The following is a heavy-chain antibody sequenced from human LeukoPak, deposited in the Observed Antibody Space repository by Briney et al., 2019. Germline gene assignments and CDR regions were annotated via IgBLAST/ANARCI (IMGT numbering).Heavy chain of an antibody. CDR1: GFTFSSYG. V-gene: IGHV3-33*01. D-gene: IGHD3-10*01. Sequence: GGSLRLSCAASGFTFSSYGMHWVRQAPGKGLEWVAVIWYDGSNKYYADSAKGRFTISRDNSKNTLYLQMNSLRAEDTAVYYCARGSLVFGSGSYTGVDYWGQGTLVTVSS. J-gene: IGHJ4*02. CDR3: ARGSLVFGSGSYTGVDY. CDR2: IWYDGSNK.